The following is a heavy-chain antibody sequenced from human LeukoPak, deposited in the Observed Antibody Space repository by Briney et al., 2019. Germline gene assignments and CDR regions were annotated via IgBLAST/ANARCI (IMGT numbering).Heavy chain of an antibody. Sequence: PGGSLRLSCAASGFTFSDYWMNWVRKAPGKGLEWVANINQDGTVKYYMDSVKGRLTFSRDNGRNSLYLQMNSLRAEDTAVYYCARSRGDYERGYFDYWGQGSLVTVSS. D-gene: IGHD4-17*01. V-gene: IGHV3-7*01. CDR2: INQDGTVK. CDR3: ARSRGDYERGYFDY. J-gene: IGHJ4*02. CDR1: GFTFSDYW.